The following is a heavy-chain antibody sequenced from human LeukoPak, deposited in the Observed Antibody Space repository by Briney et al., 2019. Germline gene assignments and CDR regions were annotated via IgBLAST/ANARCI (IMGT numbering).Heavy chain of an antibody. CDR3: ARVGRGHFDY. CDR2: ISYTGSA. Sequence: SETLSLTCTVSDGSISGYYWNWIRQPPGKGLEWIGYISYTGSADYNPSLKSRVTISVDTSKNQFSLKVTSLTAADTAVYYCARVGRGHFDYWGQGTLVTVSS. J-gene: IGHJ4*02. CDR1: DGSISGYY. V-gene: IGHV4-59*01.